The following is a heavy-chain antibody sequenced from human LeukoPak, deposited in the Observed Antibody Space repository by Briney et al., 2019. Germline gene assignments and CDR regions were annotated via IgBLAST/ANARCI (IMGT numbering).Heavy chain of an antibody. Sequence: PSETLSLTCAVSGYSISSGYYWGWIRQPPGKGLEWIGSAYYSGTTYYNPSLKSRVTISLDMSKNQFSLKLSSVTAADTAVYYCARPRESFNYYYMDVWGKGTTVTASS. V-gene: IGHV4-38-2*01. J-gene: IGHJ6*03. CDR3: ARPRESFNYYYMDV. CDR2: AYYSGTT. CDR1: GYSISSGYY.